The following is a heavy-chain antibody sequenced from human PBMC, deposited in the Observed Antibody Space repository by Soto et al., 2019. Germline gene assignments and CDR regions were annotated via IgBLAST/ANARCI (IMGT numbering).Heavy chain of an antibody. CDR1: GYSFTSYW. D-gene: IGHD3-3*01. V-gene: IGHV5-10-1*01. J-gene: IGHJ6*02. CDR2: IDPSDSYT. Sequence: PGESLKISCKGSGYSFTSYWISWVRQMPGKGLEWMGRIDPSDSYTNYSPSFQGHVTISADKSISTAYLQWSSLKASDTAMYYCAXLAGVLNREPPEYGMDVWGQGTTVTVSS. CDR3: AXLAGVLNREPPEYGMDV.